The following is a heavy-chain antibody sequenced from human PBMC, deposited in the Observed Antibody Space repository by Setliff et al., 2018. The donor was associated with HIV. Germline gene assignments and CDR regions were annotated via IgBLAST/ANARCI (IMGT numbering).Heavy chain of an antibody. J-gene: IGHJ4*02. D-gene: IGHD3-10*01. CDR1: GGSFNDYY. CDR2: IDHSGNI. V-gene: IGHV4-34*01. Sequence: SETLSLTCAVYGGSFNDYYWTWIRQPPGKGLEWIGEIDHSGNIKYHASLKSRVTISKDTSKNQISLKLRSVTAADTAVYYCARGLNYNGSGSYLPLGYWGQGTLVTVSS. CDR3: ARGLNYNGSGSYLPLGY.